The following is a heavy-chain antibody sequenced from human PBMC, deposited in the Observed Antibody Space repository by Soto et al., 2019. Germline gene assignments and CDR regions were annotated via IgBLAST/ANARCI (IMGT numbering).Heavy chain of an antibody. J-gene: IGHJ5*02. CDR1: GETFTIHD. Sequence: QVQLVQSGAEVKNPGASGKVSCRASGETFTIHDLTWVRQATGQGLEWRGWTNPNSGNTGYAQKFQGRVTMTRNTAISTAYMDLSNLRSDDTAVYYGARRNAGLGSWGQGTLFVVSS. V-gene: IGHV1-8*01. D-gene: IGHD3-16*01. CDR2: TNPNSGNT. CDR3: ARRNAGLGS.